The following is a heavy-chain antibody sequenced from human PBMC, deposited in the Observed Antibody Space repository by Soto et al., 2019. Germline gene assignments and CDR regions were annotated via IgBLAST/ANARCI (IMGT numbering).Heavy chain of an antibody. V-gene: IGHV3-7*01. J-gene: IGHJ4*02. CDR2: INPDGSEK. CDR1: GFTFSNFW. CDR3: SRSLDS. Sequence: GGSLRLSCGASGFTFSNFWMDWVRQAPGKGLEWVANINPDGSEKQYVDSVKGRFTISRDNAKNSLYLQMSSLTAEDSALYYCSRSLDSWGQGTRVTVSS.